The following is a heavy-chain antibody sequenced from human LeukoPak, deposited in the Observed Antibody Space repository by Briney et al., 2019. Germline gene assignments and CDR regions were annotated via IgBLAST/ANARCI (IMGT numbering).Heavy chain of an antibody. CDR1: GGSISSHY. J-gene: IGHJ3*02. CDR2: IYYSGST. Sequence: SETLSLTCTVSGGSISSHYWSWIRQPPGEGLEWVGYIYYSGSTNYNPTLKSRVTISVDTSKNQFSLKLSSVTAADTAVYYCARGLTYYDFWSGYSAFDIWGQGTMVTVSS. CDR3: ARGLTYYDFWSGYSAFDI. V-gene: IGHV4-59*11. D-gene: IGHD3-3*01.